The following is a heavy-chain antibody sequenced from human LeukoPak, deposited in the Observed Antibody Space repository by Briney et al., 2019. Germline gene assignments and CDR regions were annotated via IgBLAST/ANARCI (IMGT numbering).Heavy chain of an antibody. CDR1: GFTFSSYW. Sequence: PGGSLRLSCAASGFTFSSYWMSWVRQAPGKGLEWVANIKQGGSEKYYADSVKGRFTISRDNAKNSLYLQMNSLRAEDTAVYYCASVYSPFAFDIWGQGTMVTVSS. V-gene: IGHV3-7*01. J-gene: IGHJ3*02. CDR2: IKQGGSEK. D-gene: IGHD1-26*01. CDR3: ASVYSPFAFDI.